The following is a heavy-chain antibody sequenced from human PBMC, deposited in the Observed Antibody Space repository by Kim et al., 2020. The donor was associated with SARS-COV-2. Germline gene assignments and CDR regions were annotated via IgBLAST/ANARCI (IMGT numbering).Heavy chain of an antibody. CDR2: IYYSGST. CDR1: GGSISSYY. V-gene: IGHV4-59*01. CDR3: ARAWAYGSGSSPSLYYYYMDV. J-gene: IGHJ6*03. Sequence: SETLSLTCTVSGGSISSYYWSWIRQPPGKGLEWIGYIYYSGSTNYNPSLKSRVTISVDTSKNQFSLKLSSVTAADTAVYYCARAWAYGSGSSPSLYYYYMDVWGKGTTVTVSS. D-gene: IGHD3-10*01.